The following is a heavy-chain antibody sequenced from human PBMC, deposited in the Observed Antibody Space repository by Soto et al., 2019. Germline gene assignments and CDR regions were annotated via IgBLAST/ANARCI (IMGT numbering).Heavy chain of an antibody. CDR2: IIPVFQTA. V-gene: IGHV1-69*13. Sequence: SVKVSCKASGGLFSSYPISWVRQVPGQGLEWMGGIIPVFQTAYYTQRFQGRVTITADESTNTAYMELSSLRSEDTAIYYCARGGSGYTWFNEFWGQGALVTVSS. J-gene: IGHJ4*02. D-gene: IGHD3-22*01. CDR1: GGLFSSYP. CDR3: ARGGSGYTWFNEF.